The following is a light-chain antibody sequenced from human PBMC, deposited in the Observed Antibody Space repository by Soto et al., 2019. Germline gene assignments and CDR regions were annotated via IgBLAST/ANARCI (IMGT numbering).Light chain of an antibody. J-gene: IGKJ1*01. CDR1: QSVTSSY. CDR3: QHYGSSVPWT. V-gene: IGKV3-20*01. CDR2: AAS. Sequence: EVVLTQSPGTLSLSPGERATLSCSASQSVTSSYLAWYQQKPGQAPSLLVYAASSRATGIPARFSGSGSGTDFTLSISRLEAEDFAVYDCQHYGSSVPWTFGQGTKGAIK.